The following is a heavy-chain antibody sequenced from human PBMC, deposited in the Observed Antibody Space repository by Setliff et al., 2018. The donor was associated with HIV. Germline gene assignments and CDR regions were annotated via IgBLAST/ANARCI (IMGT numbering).Heavy chain of an antibody. V-gene: IGHV3-21*01. J-gene: IGHJ2*01. D-gene: IGHD4-17*01. CDR1: GFSFSSSS. CDR3: ARDPYPYADYGDWYFDL. CDR2: ISYRGDYI. Sequence: GGSLRLSCEASGFSFSSSSMNWFRQAPGKGLEWVAAISYRGDYISYADSVKGRFTISRDNAKNSLYLQMNSLRAEDTAVYYCARDPYPYADYGDWYFDLWGRGTLVTVS.